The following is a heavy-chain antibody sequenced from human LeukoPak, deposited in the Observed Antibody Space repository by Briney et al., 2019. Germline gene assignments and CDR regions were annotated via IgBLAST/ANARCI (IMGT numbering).Heavy chain of an antibody. V-gene: IGHV3-72*01. CDR1: GFTFSSYA. D-gene: IGHD3-22*01. J-gene: IGHJ4*02. CDR3: ARDHFASQPREVPRDYYDSSGYYYVWPSFDY. CDR2: TRNKANSYTT. Sequence: PGGSLRLSCAASGFTFSSYAMTWVRQAPGKGLEWVGRTRNKANSYTTEYAASVKGRFTISRDDSKNSLYLQMNSLKTEGTAVYYCARDHFASQPREVPRDYYDSSGYYYVWPSFDYWGQGTLVTVSS.